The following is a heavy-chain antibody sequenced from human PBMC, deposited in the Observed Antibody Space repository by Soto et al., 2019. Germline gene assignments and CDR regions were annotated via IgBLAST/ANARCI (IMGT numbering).Heavy chain of an antibody. V-gene: IGHV1-18*04. CDR3: ARDVGPAAIQGYYYYGMDV. D-gene: IGHD2-2*02. J-gene: IGHJ6*02. CDR1: GYTFTSYG. Sequence: GASVKVSCKASGYTFTSYGISWARQAPGQGLEWMGWISAYNGNTNYAQKLQGRVTMTTDTSTSTAYMELRSLRSDDTAVYYCARDVGPAAIQGYYYYGMDVWGQGTTVTVPS. CDR2: ISAYNGNT.